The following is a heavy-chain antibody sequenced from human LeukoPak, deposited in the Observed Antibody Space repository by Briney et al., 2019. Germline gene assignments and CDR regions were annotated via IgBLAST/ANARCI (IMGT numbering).Heavy chain of an antibody. CDR1: GFTFSSDY. CDR2: IYSGGST. V-gene: IGHV3-53*05. CDR3: AKGSFWSGYYFDY. Sequence: GGSLRLSCAASGFTFSSDYMSWVRQAPGKGLEWVSVIYSGGSTYYADSVKGRFTISRDNSKNTLYLQMNSLRAEDTAVYYCAKGSFWSGYYFDYWGQGTLVTVSS. J-gene: IGHJ4*02. D-gene: IGHD3-3*01.